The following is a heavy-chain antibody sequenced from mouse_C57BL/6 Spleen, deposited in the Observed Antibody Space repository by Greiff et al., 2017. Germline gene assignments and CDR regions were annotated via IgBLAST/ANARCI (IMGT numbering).Heavy chain of an antibody. V-gene: IGHV1-54*01. J-gene: IGHJ2*01. CDR2: INPGSGGT. Sequence: QVQLKESGAELVRPGTSVKVSCKASGYAFTNYLIEWVKQRPGQGLEWIGVINPGSGGTNYNEKFKGKATLTADKSSSTAYMQLSSLTSEDSAVYFCARRLGGDFDYWGQGTTLTVSS. CDR3: ARRLGGDFDY. CDR1: GYAFTNYL. D-gene: IGHD4-1*01.